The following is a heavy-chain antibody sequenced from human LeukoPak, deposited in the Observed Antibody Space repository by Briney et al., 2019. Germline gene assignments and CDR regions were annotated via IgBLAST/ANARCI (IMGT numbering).Heavy chain of an antibody. J-gene: IGHJ4*02. Sequence: GGSLTLSCAASGFTFSSYDMHWVRQATGKGLEWVSAIGTAGDTYYPGSVKGRFTISRDNAKNSLYLQMNSLRAEDTAVYYCARAPVLLMVYAVDYWGQGTLVTVSS. CDR2: IGTAGDT. CDR1: GFTFSSYD. CDR3: ARAPVLLMVYAVDY. D-gene: IGHD2-8*01. V-gene: IGHV3-13*01.